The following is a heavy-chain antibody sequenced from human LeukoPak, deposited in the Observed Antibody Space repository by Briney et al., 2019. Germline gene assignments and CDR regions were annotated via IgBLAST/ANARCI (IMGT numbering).Heavy chain of an antibody. Sequence: PGRSLRLSCAPSGFTLSSFGMHGARQAPGKGLEWVAVIWYDGSNKYYADSVKGRFTISRDNSKNTLYLQMNSLRAEDTAVYYCARELPPVVTYYFDYWGQGTLVTVSS. CDR2: IWYDGSNK. J-gene: IGHJ4*02. CDR1: GFTLSSFG. CDR3: ARELPPVVTYYFDY. D-gene: IGHD3-22*01. V-gene: IGHV3-33*01.